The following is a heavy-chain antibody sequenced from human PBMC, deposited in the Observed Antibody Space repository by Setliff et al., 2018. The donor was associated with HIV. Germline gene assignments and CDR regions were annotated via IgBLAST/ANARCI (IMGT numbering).Heavy chain of an antibody. CDR1: GGSFSSYY. Sequence: PSETLSLTCAFYGGSFSSYYWNWIRQPPGKGLEWIGEFSPTGSPTYNPPLESRVTISVDTSKNQCSLKLRSLTAADTAIYYCARGAPRGRLRFPNWFDPWGQGTLVTVSS. D-gene: IGHD5-12*01. V-gene: IGHV4-34*01. CDR2: FSPTGSP. CDR3: ARGAPRGRLRFPNWFDP. J-gene: IGHJ5*02.